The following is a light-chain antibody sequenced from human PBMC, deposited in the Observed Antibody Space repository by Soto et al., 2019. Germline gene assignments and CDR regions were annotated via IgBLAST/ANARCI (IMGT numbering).Light chain of an antibody. J-gene: IGKJ4*01. CDR2: GAS. Sequence: EIVLTQSPGTLSLSPGERATLSCRASQTVRTNYLAWFQHKPGQAPRLLIYGASSRATGIPDRFSGSGSGTYFTLTSNRLEPEDFAVYFCQQYSDSPLTFGGGTKVEIK. CDR1: QTVRTNY. V-gene: IGKV3-20*01. CDR3: QQYSDSPLT.